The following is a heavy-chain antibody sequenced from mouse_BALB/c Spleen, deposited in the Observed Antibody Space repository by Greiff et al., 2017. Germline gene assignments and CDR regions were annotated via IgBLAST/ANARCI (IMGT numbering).Heavy chain of an antibody. J-gene: IGHJ2*01. CDR1: GFNIKDTY. V-gene: IGHV14-3*02. CDR2: IDPANGNT. D-gene: IGHD4-1*01. CDR3: ARLTGTRYFDY. Sequence: VQLQQSGAELVKPGASVKLSCTASGFNIKDTYMHWVKQRPEQGLEWIGRIDPANGNTKYDPKFQGKATITADTSSNTAYLQLSSLTSEDTAVYYCARLTGTRYFDYWGQGTTLTVSS.